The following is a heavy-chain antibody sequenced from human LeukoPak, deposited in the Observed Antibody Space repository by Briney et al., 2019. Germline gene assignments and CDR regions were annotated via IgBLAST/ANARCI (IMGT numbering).Heavy chain of an antibody. J-gene: IGHJ4*02. CDR3: ARHERYCGGACYSVDY. D-gene: IGHD2-21*02. CDR2: IYYGGST. V-gene: IGHV4-39*01. Sequence: SETLSLTCTVSGGSISSSSYYWGWIRQPPGKGLEWIGSIYYGGSTYYNPSLKSRVTISVDTSKNQFSLKLTPVTAADTAVYYCARHERYCGGACYSVDYWGQGTLVTVSS. CDR1: GGSISSSSYY.